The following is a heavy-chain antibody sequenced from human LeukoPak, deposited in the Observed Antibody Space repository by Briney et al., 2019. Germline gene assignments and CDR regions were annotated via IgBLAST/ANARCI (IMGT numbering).Heavy chain of an antibody. Sequence: PGGSLRLSCAASGFTFSSYGMHWVRQAPGKGLEWVAAISGSGGSTYYADSVKGRFTISRDNPKNTLYLQMNSLRAEDTAVYYCAKDFTANYDFWSGYPHWGQGTLVTVSS. V-gene: IGHV3-23*01. CDR2: ISGSGGST. J-gene: IGHJ4*02. CDR3: AKDFTANYDFWSGYPH. CDR1: GFTFSSYG. D-gene: IGHD3-3*01.